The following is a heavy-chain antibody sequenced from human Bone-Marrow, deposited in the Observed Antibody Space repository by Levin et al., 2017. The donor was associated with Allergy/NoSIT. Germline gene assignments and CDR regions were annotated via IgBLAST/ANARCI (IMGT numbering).Heavy chain of an antibody. CDR2: ISRNGDIT. J-gene: IGHJ4*02. V-gene: IGHV3-64D*06. D-gene: IGHD6-19*01. Sequence: HSGGSLRLSCSASGFTFSSYIMHWVRQAPGKGLEYVSTISRNGDITNYADSVKGRFTISRDNSKNTLYLQMGSLRPEDTGIYYCVNGQWPQRHWGQGTLVTVSS. CDR3: VNGQWPQRH. CDR1: GFTFSSYI.